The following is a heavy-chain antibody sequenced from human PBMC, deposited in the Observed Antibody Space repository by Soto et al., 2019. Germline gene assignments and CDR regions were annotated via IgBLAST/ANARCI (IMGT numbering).Heavy chain of an antibody. CDR2: ISYDGSDK. D-gene: IGHD3-3*01. V-gene: IGHV3-30*18. Sequence: PGGSLRLSCVASGFTFSNYGMHWVRQAPGTGLEWVAVISYDGSDKYYSDSVKGRFTISRDNSKNRLYLQMNSLRAEDTAVYYCAKMERLFDYWGQGTLVTVSS. CDR1: GFTFSNYG. J-gene: IGHJ4*02. CDR3: AKMERLFDY.